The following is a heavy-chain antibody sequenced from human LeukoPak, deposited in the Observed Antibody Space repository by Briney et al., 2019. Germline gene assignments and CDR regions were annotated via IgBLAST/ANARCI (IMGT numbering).Heavy chain of an antibody. D-gene: IGHD2-21*02. Sequence: GASVKVSCKASGYTFTGYYMHWVRQAPGQGLEWMGWINPNSGGTNYAQKFQGRVTMTRDTSISTAYMELSRLRSDDTAVYYCARTYCGGDCYPKDYWGQGTLVTVSS. V-gene: IGHV1-2*02. CDR3: ARTYCGGDCYPKDY. CDR1: GYTFTGYY. CDR2: INPNSGGT. J-gene: IGHJ4*02.